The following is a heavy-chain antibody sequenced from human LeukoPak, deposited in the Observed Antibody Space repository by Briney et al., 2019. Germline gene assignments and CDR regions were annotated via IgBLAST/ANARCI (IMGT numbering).Heavy chain of an antibody. CDR1: GGSIDTYY. CDR2: IHDNGRT. J-gene: IGHJ4*02. Sequence: SETLSLTCTVSGGSIDTYYWSWIRQPPGKGLEWIGYIHDNGRTTYNPSLRSRVTISIDTSKSQFSLKLNSLTTTDTAVYYCARVGGYSGFYWGQGTLVTVSS. V-gene: IGHV4-59*01. CDR3: ARVGGYSGFY. D-gene: IGHD5-12*01.